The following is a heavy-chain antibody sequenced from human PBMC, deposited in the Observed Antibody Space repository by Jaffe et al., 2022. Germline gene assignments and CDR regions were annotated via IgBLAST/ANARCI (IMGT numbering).Heavy chain of an antibody. V-gene: IGHV1-46*01. J-gene: IGHJ3*02. D-gene: IGHD2-15*01. CDR3: ARDLPGGNPAYDAFDI. CDR2: INPSGGST. CDR1: GYTFTSYY. Sequence: QVQLVQSGAEVKKPGASVKVSCKASGYTFTSYYMHWVRQAPGQGLEWMGIINPSGGSTSYAQKFQGRVTMTRDTSTSTVYMELSSLRSEDTAVYYCARDLPGGNPAYDAFDIWGQGTMVTVSS.